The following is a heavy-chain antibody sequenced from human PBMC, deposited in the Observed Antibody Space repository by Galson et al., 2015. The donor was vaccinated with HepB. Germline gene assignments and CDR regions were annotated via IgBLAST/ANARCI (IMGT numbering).Heavy chain of an antibody. CDR1: GFTFSSYG. D-gene: IGHD6-19*01. J-gene: IGHJ4*02. V-gene: IGHV3-30*02. CDR2: IRYDGSNK. CDR3: AKVGPTFVSSDWWGEFDY. Sequence: SLRLSCAASGFTFSSYGMHWVRQAPGKGLEWVAFIRYDGSNKYYADSVKGRFTISRDNSKNTLYLQMNSLRAEDTAVYYCAKVGPTFVSSDWWGEFDYWGQGTLVTVSS.